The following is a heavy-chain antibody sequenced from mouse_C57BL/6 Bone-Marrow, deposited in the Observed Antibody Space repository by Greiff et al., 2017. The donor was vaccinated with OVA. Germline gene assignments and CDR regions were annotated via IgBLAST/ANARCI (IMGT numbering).Heavy chain of an antibody. Sequence: VQLQQSGAELARPGASVKLSCKASGYTFTSYGISWVKQRTGQGLEWIGEIYPRSGNTYYNEKFKGKATLTADKSSSTAYMELRSLTSEDSAVYFCARCYYGYDGLRGYWGQGTSVTVSS. CDR1: GYTFTSYG. J-gene: IGHJ4*01. V-gene: IGHV1-81*01. CDR2: IYPRSGNT. CDR3: ARCYYGYDGLRGY. D-gene: IGHD2-2*01.